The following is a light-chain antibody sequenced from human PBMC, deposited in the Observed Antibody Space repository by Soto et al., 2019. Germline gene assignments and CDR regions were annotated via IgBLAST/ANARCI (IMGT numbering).Light chain of an antibody. V-gene: IGKV3D-20*02. J-gene: IGKJ1*01. CDR3: QQRSNWPT. Sequence: EIVLTQSPDTLYLSPGERATLSCRASQSVISTYLAWYQQKPGQAPRLLIYGASSRATGIPDRFSGSGSGTDFTLTISRLEPEDFAVYYCQQRSNWPTFGQGTKVDIK. CDR2: GAS. CDR1: QSVISTY.